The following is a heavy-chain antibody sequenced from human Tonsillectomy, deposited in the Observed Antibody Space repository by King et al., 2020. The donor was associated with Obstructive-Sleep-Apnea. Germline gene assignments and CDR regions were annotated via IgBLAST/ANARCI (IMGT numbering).Heavy chain of an antibody. CDR3: ARSGFLGYCSGGSCPGNYFDY. CDR1: GFTVSSNY. J-gene: IGHJ4*02. V-gene: IGHV3-66*01. D-gene: IGHD2-15*01. Sequence: VQLVESGGGLVQPGGSLRLSCAASGFTVSSNYMSWFRQAPGKGLEWVSVIYSGGSTYYADSVKGRFTISRDNSKNTLYLQMNSLRAEDTAVYYCARSGFLGYCSGGSCPGNYFDYWGQGTLVTVSS. CDR2: IYSGGST.